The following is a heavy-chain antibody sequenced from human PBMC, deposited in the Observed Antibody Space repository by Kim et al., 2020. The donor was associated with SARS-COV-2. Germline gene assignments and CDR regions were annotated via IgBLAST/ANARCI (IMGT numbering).Heavy chain of an antibody. V-gene: IGHV3-30*04. J-gene: IGHJ6*02. CDR2: ISYDGSNK. CDR1: GFTFSSYA. CDR3: ARDLTPGWEPYYYYGMDV. D-gene: IGHD1-26*01. Sequence: GGSLRLSCAASGFTFSSYAMHWVRQAPGKGLEWVAVISYDGSNKYYADSVKGRFTISRDNSKNTLYLQMNSLRAEDTAVYYCARDLTPGWEPYYYYGMDVWGQGTTVTVSS.